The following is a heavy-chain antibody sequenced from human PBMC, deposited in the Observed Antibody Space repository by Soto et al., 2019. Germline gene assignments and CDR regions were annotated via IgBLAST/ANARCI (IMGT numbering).Heavy chain of an antibody. D-gene: IGHD3-10*01. Sequence: GGSLRLSCAASGFTFSSYGMHWVRQAPGKGLEWVAVIWYDGSNKYYADSVKGRFTISRDNSKNTLYLQMNSLRAEDTAVYYCARENMVRGVLDYWGQGTLVTVSS. J-gene: IGHJ4*02. CDR3: ARENMVRGVLDY. V-gene: IGHV3-33*01. CDR2: IWYDGSNK. CDR1: GFTFSSYG.